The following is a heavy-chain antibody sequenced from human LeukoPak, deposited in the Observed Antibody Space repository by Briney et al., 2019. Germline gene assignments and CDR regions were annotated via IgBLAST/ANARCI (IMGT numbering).Heavy chain of an antibody. J-gene: IGHJ6*03. CDR1: GFTFSSCA. Sequence: GGSLRLSCAASGFTFSSCAMHWVRQAPGKGLEWVALTSYDGSSKYYADSVQGRFTISRDNSKNMLYLQMNSLRAEDTAVYYCAKAYFLYDDYYYYYMDVWGKGTAVTVSS. V-gene: IGHV3-33*06. CDR3: AKAYFLYDDYYYYYMDV. CDR2: TSYDGSSK. D-gene: IGHD2-21*01.